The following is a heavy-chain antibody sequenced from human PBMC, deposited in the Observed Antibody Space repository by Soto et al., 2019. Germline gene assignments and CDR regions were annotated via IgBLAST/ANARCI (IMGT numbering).Heavy chain of an antibody. Sequence: TGGSLRLSCAASGFTFSSYGMHWVRQAPGKGLEWVAVISYDGSNKYYADSVKGRFTISRDNSKNTLYLQMNSLRAEDTATYYCARILWKDSSGYLFDYWGQGTLVTVSS. CDR2: ISYDGSNK. D-gene: IGHD3-22*01. CDR1: GFTFSSYG. CDR3: ARILWKDSSGYLFDY. J-gene: IGHJ4*02. V-gene: IGHV3-30*03.